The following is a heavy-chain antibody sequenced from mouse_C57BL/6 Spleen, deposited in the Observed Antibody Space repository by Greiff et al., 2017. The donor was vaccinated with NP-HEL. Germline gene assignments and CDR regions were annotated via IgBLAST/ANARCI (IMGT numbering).Heavy chain of an antibody. Sequence: EVKVEESGGGLVQPGGSMKLSCVASGFTFSNYWMNWVRQSPEKGLEWVAQIRLKSDNYATHYAESVKGRFTISRDDSKSSVYLQMNNLRAEDTGIYYCTGGDDYDGFDYWGQGTTLTVSS. CDR3: TGGDDYDGFDY. CDR2: IRLKSDNYAT. J-gene: IGHJ2*01. V-gene: IGHV6-3*01. D-gene: IGHD2-4*01. CDR1: GFTFSNYW.